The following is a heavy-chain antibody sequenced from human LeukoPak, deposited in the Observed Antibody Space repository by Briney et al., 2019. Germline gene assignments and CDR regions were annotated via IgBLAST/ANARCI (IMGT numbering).Heavy chain of an antibody. CDR2: IYYSGST. Sequence: SETLSLTCTVSGGSISSSSYYWGWIRQPPGKGLEWIGSIYYSGSTYYNPSLKSRVTISVDTSKNQFSLKLSSVTAADTAVYYCATTLVYKYSSSWLPWCYWGQGTLVTVSS. CDR1: GGSISSSSYY. J-gene: IGHJ4*02. CDR3: ATTLVYKYSSSWLPWCY. D-gene: IGHD6-13*01. V-gene: IGHV4-39*01.